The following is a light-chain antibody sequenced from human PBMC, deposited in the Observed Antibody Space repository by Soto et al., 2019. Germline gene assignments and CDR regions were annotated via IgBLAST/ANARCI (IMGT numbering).Light chain of an antibody. CDR1: SNDVGSHNV. Sequence: QSVLTQPASMSESPGRSITISCTGTSNDVGSHNVVSWYQQNPGKAPKLIIYHVTKRPSGVSDRFSGPKSGNTASLTISGLQADDEADYYCSPFAGGGDWVFGGGTKVTVL. CDR2: HVT. V-gene: IGLV2-23*02. CDR3: SPFAGGGDWV. J-gene: IGLJ3*02.